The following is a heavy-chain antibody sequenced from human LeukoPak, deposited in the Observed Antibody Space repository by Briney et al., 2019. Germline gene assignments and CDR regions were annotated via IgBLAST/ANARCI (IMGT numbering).Heavy chain of an antibody. CDR3: ARARSGWYYFDY. CDR1: GGSFSGYY. J-gene: IGHJ4*02. D-gene: IGHD6-19*01. V-gene: IGHV4-34*01. CDR2: INHSGST. Sequence: SETLSLTCAVYGGSFSGYYWSWVRQPPGKGLEWIGEINHSGSTNYNPSLKSRVTISVDTSKNQFSLKLSSVTAADTAVYYCARARSGWYYFDYWGQGTLVTVSS.